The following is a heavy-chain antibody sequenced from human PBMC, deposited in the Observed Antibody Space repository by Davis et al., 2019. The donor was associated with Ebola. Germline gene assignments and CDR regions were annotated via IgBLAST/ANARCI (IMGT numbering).Heavy chain of an antibody. CDR1: GFTFSSYS. CDR2: ISSSSSYI. D-gene: IGHD6-6*01. CDR3: ARDSIAARVY. Sequence: GESLKISCAASGFTFSSYSMNWVRQAPGKGLEWVSSISSSSSYIYYADSVKGRFTISRDNSKNTLYLQMNSLRAEDTAVYYCARDSIAARVYWGQGTLVTVSS. V-gene: IGHV3-21*01. J-gene: IGHJ4*02.